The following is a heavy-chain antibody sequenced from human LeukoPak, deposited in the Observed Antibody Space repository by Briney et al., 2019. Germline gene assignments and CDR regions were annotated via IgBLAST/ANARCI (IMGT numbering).Heavy chain of an antibody. D-gene: IGHD5-24*01. CDR3: ARRRDGYNEDFFDY. Sequence: KPSETLSLTCTVSGGSITSSSYYWVWIRQPPGKGLEWIGSIFHSGSTYYNASLKSRVTISVDTSRNQFSLKLSSVTAADTAVYYCARRRDGYNEDFFDYWGQGTLVTVSS. CDR2: IFHSGST. V-gene: IGHV4-39*01. J-gene: IGHJ4*02. CDR1: GGSITSSSYY.